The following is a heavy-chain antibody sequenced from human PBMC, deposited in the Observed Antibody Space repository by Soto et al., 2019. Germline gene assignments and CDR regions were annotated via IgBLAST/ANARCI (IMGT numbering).Heavy chain of an antibody. D-gene: IGHD5-18*01. Sequence: SETLSLTCTVSGGSISSYYWSWIRQPPGKGLEWIGYIYYSGSTNYNPSLKSRVTISVDTSKNKFSLKLSTVTAADTAVYYCARQVRYSYGYVADYYYMDVWGKGTTVTVSS. CDR3: ARQVRYSYGYVADYYYMDV. CDR1: GGSISSYY. V-gene: IGHV4-59*08. J-gene: IGHJ6*03. CDR2: IYYSGST.